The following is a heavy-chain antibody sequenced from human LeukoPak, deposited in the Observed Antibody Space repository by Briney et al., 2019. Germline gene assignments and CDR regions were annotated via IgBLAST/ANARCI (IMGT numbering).Heavy chain of an antibody. CDR3: ARGGYSFDY. J-gene: IGHJ4*02. D-gene: IGHD5-12*01. CDR1: GFVFSTYN. V-gene: IGHV3-21*01. CDR2: IGSGGNYR. Sequence: GGSLRLSCAASGFVFSTYNMKWVRQAPGKGLEWVSSIGSGGNYRYYGDSVKGRFTISRDNAKNSLFLQMNSLRVEDTAVYYCARGGYSFDYLGQGTLVTVSS.